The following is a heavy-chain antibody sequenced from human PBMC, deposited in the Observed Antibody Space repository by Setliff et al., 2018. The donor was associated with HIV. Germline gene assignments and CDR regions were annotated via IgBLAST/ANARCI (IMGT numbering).Heavy chain of an antibody. CDR1: GFTFGDYA. CDR2: IRSKAYGGTT. V-gene: IGHV3-49*04. Sequence: GGSLRLSCTASGFTFGDYAMSWVRQAPGKGLEWVGFIRSKAYGGTTEYAASVKGRFTISRDDSKSTAYLQMNSLKTEDTAVYYCTRGRLLWSGSYYYYYMDVWGKGTTVTVSS. J-gene: IGHJ6*03. CDR3: TRGRLLWSGSYYYYYMDV. D-gene: IGHD3-10*01.